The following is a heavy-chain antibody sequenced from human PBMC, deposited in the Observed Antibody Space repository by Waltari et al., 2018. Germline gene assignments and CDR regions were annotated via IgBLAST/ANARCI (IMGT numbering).Heavy chain of an antibody. J-gene: IGHJ4*02. D-gene: IGHD1-26*01. CDR2: IYYSGST. CDR1: GGSISSSSYY. Sequence: QLQLQESGPGLVKPSETLSLTCTVSGGSISSSSYYWGWLRQPPGKGLEWIGSIYYSGSTYYNASLKSRVTISVDTSKNQVSLKLSAVTAADTAVYYCARDGGRNSGSYWFDYRGQGTLVTVSS. CDR3: ARDGGRNSGSYWFDY. V-gene: IGHV4-39*07.